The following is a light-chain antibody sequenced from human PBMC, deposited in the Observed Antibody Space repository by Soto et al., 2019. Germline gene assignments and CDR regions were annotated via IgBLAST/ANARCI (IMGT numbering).Light chain of an antibody. CDR3: HQRQSWPRT. J-gene: IGKJ1*01. V-gene: IGKV3-11*01. Sequence: EIVLTQSPVTLSLSPGERATLSCRAGQRISSNYLAWYQQKPGRAPRLLIYDSSNRATGIPARFSGSGSGTDFTLTISSLEPEDFAVYYCHQRQSWPRTFGQGTKVDIK. CDR2: DSS. CDR1: QRISSNY.